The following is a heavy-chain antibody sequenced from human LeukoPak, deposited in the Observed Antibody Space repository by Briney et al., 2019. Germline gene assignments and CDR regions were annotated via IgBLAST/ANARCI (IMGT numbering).Heavy chain of an antibody. J-gene: IGHJ2*01. V-gene: IGHV3-21*01. Sequence: PGGSLRLSCAASGFTFSSYWMSWVRQAPGKGLEWVSSISSSSSYIYYADSVKGRFTISRDNAKNSLYLQMNSLRAGDTAVYYCARDRLPAAAPNWYFDLWGRGTLVTVSS. CDR2: ISSSSSYI. D-gene: IGHD6-13*01. CDR1: GFTFSSYW. CDR3: ARDRLPAAAPNWYFDL.